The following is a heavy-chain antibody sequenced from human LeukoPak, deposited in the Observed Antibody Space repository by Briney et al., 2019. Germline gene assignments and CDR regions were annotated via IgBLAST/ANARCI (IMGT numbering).Heavy chain of an antibody. CDR2: IHYSGST. V-gene: IGHV4-39*01. D-gene: IGHD6-19*01. CDR3: ARFSRYSSGWLTPIYIDY. J-gene: IGHJ4*02. Sequence: ASVTLSLTCTVSGGSISSSSYYWGWIRQPPGKGLDWIGSIHYSGSTYYNPSLKSRVTISADTSKNQFSLKLSSVTAADTAVYYCARFSRYSSGWLTPIYIDYWGQGTLVTVSS. CDR1: GGSISSSSYY.